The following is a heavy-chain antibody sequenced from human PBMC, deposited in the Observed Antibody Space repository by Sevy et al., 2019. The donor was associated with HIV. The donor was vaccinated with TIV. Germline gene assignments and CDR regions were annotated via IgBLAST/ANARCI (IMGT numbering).Heavy chain of an antibody. D-gene: IGHD2-15*01. CDR1: TFTFSSYS. V-gene: IGHV3-48*02. J-gene: IGHJ4*02. CDR2: ISSSSGTK. Sequence: GGSLRLSCAASTFTFSSYSMHWVRQAPGKGLEWVSYISSSSGTKYYADSVKGRFTNSRDNAKNSLFLQMNSLRDEDTAVYYCASRGYCGGGSCYSGPNDYWGQGTLVTVSS. CDR3: ASRGYCGGGSCYSGPNDY.